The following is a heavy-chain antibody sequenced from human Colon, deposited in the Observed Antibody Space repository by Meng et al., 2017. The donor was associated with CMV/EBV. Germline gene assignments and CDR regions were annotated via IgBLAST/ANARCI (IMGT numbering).Heavy chain of an antibody. CDR1: GYSITTTRSGSSGYY. CDR3: ARRDNTYFFDY. V-gene: IGHV4-38-2*01. D-gene: IGHD2-15*01. Sequence: GSLRLSCGVSGYSITTTRSGSSGYYWGWIRQAPGKGPEWIGNILHTGRAFYNPSLKSRVSMSVDTSKDQFSLQLTSVTAADAAVYYCARRDNTYFFDYWGQGLLVTVSS. J-gene: IGHJ4*02. CDR2: ILHTGRA.